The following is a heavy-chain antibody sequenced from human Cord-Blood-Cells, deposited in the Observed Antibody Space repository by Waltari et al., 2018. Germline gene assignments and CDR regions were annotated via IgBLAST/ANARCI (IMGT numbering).Heavy chain of an antibody. V-gene: IGHV4-34*01. Sequence: QVQLQQWGAGLLQPSETLSLTCAVYGGSFSGYYWSWIRQPPGKGLEWIGEINHSGSTNYNPSLKSRVTISVDTSKNQFSLKLSSVTAADTAVYYCAREGIAARPLTYYYYYMDVWGKGTTVTVSS. CDR1: GGSFSGYY. CDR3: AREGIAARPLTYYYYYMDV. D-gene: IGHD6-6*01. J-gene: IGHJ6*03. CDR2: INHSGST.